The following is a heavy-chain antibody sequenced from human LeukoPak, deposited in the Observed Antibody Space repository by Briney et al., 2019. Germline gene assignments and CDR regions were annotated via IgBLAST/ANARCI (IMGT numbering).Heavy chain of an antibody. CDR1: GFIFSSYG. V-gene: IGHV3-33*01. Sequence: GGTLRLSCAACGFIFSSYGVQWVRQARGKGVEWVADIWCEGSNKYYADSVKGRFNIYRDNYKNTLYLQMITLRAEDTAVYYCAREMSLSSSGWYRHFDYWGQGTLVTVSS. J-gene: IGHJ4*02. CDR3: AREMSLSSSGWYRHFDY. D-gene: IGHD6-19*01. CDR2: IWCEGSNK.